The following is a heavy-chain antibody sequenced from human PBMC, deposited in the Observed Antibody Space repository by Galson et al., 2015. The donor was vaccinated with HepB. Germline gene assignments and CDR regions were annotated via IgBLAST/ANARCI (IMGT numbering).Heavy chain of an antibody. CDR3: ARAPRLYSSSWPERRSRLDY. CDR1: GYTFTSYY. Sequence: SVKVSCKASGYTFTSYYMHWVRQAPGQGLEWMGIINPSGGSTSYAQKFQGRVTMTRDTSTSTVYMELSSLRSEDTAVYYCARAPRLYSSSWPERRSRLDYWGQGTLVTVSS. D-gene: IGHD6-13*01. J-gene: IGHJ4*02. V-gene: IGHV1-46*01. CDR2: INPSGGST.